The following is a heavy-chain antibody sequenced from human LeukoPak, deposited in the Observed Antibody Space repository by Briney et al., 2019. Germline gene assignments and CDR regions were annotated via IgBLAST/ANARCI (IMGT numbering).Heavy chain of an antibody. D-gene: IGHD3-3*01. J-gene: IGHJ4*02. CDR1: GFTFSSYS. CDR2: ISSSSSYI. CDR3: ARRGGRYYDFWSGHEDY. Sequence: RGSLRLSCAASGFTFSSYSMNWVRQAPGKGLEWVSSISSSSSYIYYADSVKGRFTISRDNAKNSLYLQMNSLRAEDTAVYYCARRGGRYYDFWSGHEDYWGQGTLVTVSS. V-gene: IGHV3-21*01.